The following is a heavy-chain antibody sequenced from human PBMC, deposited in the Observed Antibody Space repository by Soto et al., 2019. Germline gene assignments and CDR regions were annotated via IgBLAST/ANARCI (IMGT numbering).Heavy chain of an antibody. CDR2: ISGSGGST. J-gene: IGHJ5*02. Sequence: PGGSLRLSCAASGFTFSSYAMSWVRQAPGKGLEWVSAISGSGGSTYYADSVKGRFTISRDNSKNTLYLQMNSLRAEDTAVYYCAKVGLIAAAGLKGFDPWGQGTLVTVSS. D-gene: IGHD6-13*01. CDR3: AKVGLIAAAGLKGFDP. V-gene: IGHV3-23*01. CDR1: GFTFSSYA.